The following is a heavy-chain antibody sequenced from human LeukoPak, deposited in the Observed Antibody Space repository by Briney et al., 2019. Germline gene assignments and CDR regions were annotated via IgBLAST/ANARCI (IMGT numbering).Heavy chain of an antibody. CDR2: IYYRGST. Sequence: SETLSLTCTVSGGSLRSYYWSWIRPPPGKGVAGVGYIYYRGSTNYNPAHKSRVTISVDTTKNQFSLKLSSVTAADTAVYYCAGQVVMAGDWFDPWGQGTLVTVSS. D-gene: IGHD4-23*01. V-gene: IGHV4-59*01. J-gene: IGHJ5*02. CDR1: GGSLRSYY. CDR3: AGQVVMAGDWFDP.